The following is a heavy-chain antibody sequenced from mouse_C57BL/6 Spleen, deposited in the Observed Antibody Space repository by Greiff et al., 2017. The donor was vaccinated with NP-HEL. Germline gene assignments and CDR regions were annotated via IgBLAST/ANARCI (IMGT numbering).Heavy chain of an antibody. V-gene: IGHV1-52*01. CDR2: IDPSDSET. Sequence: QVQLQQPGAELVRPGSSVKLSCKASGYTFTSYWMHWVKQRPIQGLEWIGNIDPSDSETHYNQKFKDKATLTVDKSSSTAYMQLSSLTSEDSAVYYCARSTMITSYYAMDYWGQGTSVTASS. D-gene: IGHD2-4*01. J-gene: IGHJ4*01. CDR3: ARSTMITSYYAMDY. CDR1: GYTFTSYW.